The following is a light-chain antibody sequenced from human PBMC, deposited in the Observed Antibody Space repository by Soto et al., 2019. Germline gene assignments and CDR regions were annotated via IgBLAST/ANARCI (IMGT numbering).Light chain of an antibody. CDR2: DVS. Sequence: QSVLTQPRSVSGSPGQSVTISCTGTSSDFGDYNYVSWYQQHPGKAPKVMIYDVSKRPSGVPDRFSGSKSGNTASLTISGLQAEDEADYYCCSYTSGTTLYVFGTGTKLTVL. CDR1: SSDFGDYNY. V-gene: IGLV2-11*01. J-gene: IGLJ1*01. CDR3: CSYTSGTTLYV.